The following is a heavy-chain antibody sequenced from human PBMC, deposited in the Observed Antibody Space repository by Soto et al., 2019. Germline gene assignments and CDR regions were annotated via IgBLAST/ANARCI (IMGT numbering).Heavy chain of an antibody. CDR1: GGTITNGDHF. V-gene: IGHV4-30-4*01. D-gene: IGHD4-17*01. CDR3: GRGHTAIDV. J-gene: IGHJ6*02. CDR2: VYYCGST. Sequence: QLQLQESGPGLVKPSETLSLTCSVSGGTITNGDHFWIWVRQSPGKGLEWLGYVYYCGSTYYNPSLKGRVMMTIDTSKHQFSLNLSSATAADTAVFYCGRGHTAIDVWGQGTTVTVSS.